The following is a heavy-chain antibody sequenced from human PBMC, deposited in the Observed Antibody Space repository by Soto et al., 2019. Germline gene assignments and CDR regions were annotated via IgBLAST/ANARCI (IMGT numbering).Heavy chain of an antibody. V-gene: IGHV4-34*01. D-gene: IGHD6-13*01. J-gene: IGHJ4*02. CDR1: GGSFSGYY. Sequence: QVQLQQWGAGLLKPSETLSLTCAVYGGSFSGYYWSWIRQPPGKGLEGIGEINHIGSTNYNPSLTSRVTISVDTSKTQFSLNMSSVPAAYTAVYYCARTYSSSWSPFDYCGQGTMVTVSS. CDR2: INHIGST. CDR3: ARTYSSSWSPFDY.